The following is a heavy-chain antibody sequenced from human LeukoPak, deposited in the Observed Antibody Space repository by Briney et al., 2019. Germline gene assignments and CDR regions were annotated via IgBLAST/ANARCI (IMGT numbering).Heavy chain of an antibody. CDR1: GDSISSGDYY. CDR2: IYYTGTT. CDR3: ARRKSGWFDP. J-gene: IGHJ5*02. V-gene: IGHV4-30-4*01. Sequence: PSETLSLTCSVSGDSISSGDYYWTWIRQPPGKDLEWIGYIYYTGTTYYNPSLKSRVTISVDTSQNHFSLKLTSVTAADTAVYYCARRKSGWFDPWGQGSLVTVSS.